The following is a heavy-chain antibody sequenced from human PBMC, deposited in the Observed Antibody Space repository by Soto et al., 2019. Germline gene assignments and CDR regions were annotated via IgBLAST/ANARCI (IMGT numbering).Heavy chain of an antibody. D-gene: IGHD3-22*01. V-gene: IGHV1-18*01. Sequence: ASVKVSCKASESTFMNYDISWVRQATGQALEWMGWVSPYNGNANYTQKFQGRVTMTTDTSTATAHMERTSLRSDDTAMYYCARGISLIMAAPGYWGQGTLVTVSS. CDR2: VSPYNGNA. J-gene: IGHJ4*02. CDR1: ESTFMNYD. CDR3: ARGISLIMAAPGY.